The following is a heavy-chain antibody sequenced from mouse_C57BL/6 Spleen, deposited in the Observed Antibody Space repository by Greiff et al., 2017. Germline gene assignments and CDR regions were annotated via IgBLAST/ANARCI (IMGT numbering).Heavy chain of an antibody. D-gene: IGHD4-1*01. J-gene: IGHJ2*01. CDR2: IYPGSGNT. V-gene: IGHV1-76*01. CDR3: ERWDPEGFDY. CDR1: GYTFTAYY. Sequence: VQLQQSGAELVRPGASVKLSCKASGYTFTAYYIYWVKQRPGQGLEWIARIYPGSGNTYYNEKFKGQATMTTEKSSSTAYMQLSSLTSKDSAVCFCERWDPEGFDYWGQGTTLTVSS.